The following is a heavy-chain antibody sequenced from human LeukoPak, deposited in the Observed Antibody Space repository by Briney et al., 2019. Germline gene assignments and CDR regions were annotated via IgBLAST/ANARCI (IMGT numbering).Heavy chain of an antibody. Sequence: GGSLRLSCAASGFTFDDYAMHWVRQAPGTGLEWVSLISWDGGSTYYADSVKGRFTISRDNSKNSLYLQMNSLRAEDTALYYCAKDMAAYYYSSGNIDYWGQGTLVTVSS. CDR2: ISWDGGST. CDR1: GFTFDDYA. D-gene: IGHD3-10*01. J-gene: IGHJ4*02. CDR3: AKDMAAYYYSSGNIDY. V-gene: IGHV3-43D*03.